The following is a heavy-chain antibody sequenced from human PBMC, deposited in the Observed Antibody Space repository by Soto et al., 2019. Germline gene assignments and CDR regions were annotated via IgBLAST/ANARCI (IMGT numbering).Heavy chain of an antibody. V-gene: IGHV3-30-3*01. CDR3: ARAGRSYLYLGYYYGMDV. CDR1: GFTFRTYA. D-gene: IGHD3-16*02. J-gene: IGHJ6*02. CDR2: ISYDGSNK. Sequence: PGGSLRLSCAASGFTFRTYAMHWVRQAPGKGLEWVAVISYDGSNKYYADSVKGRFTISRDNSKNTLDLQMSSLRAEDTAVYYCARAGRSYLYLGYYYGMDVWGQGTTVTVSS.